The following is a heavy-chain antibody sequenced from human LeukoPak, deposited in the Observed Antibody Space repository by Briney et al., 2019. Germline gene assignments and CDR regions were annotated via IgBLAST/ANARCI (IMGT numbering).Heavy chain of an antibody. CDR1: GFTFSRYW. V-gene: IGHV3-66*01. J-gene: IGHJ4*02. CDR3: AREGYSSSWPAFDY. D-gene: IGHD6-13*01. Sequence: GGSLRLSCAASGFTFSRYWMHWVRQAPGKGLEWVSVIYSGGSTYYADSVKGRFTISRDNSKNSLYLQMNSLRAEDTAVYYCAREGYSSSWPAFDYWGQGTLVTVSS. CDR2: IYSGGST.